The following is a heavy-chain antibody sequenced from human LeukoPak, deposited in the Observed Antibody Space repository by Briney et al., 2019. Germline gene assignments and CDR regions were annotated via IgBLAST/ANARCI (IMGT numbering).Heavy chain of an antibody. V-gene: IGHV1-18*01. J-gene: IGHJ4*02. CDR1: GYTFTIXX. CDR3: ARVDYGDPPDY. D-gene: IGHD4-17*01. CDR2: ISAYNGNT. Sequence: ASVKVSCKASGYTFTIXXXSWVRQAPGQGREWMGWISAYNGNTNYAQKLQGRVTMTTDTSTSTAYMELRSLRSDDTAVYYCARVDYGDPPDYWGQGTLVTVSS.